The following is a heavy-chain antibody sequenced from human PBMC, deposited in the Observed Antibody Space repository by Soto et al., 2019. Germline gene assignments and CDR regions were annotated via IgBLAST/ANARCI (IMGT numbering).Heavy chain of an antibody. V-gene: IGHV1-69*13. J-gene: IGHJ4*02. CDR3: ASGTYYYDSSGYPMDY. CDR2: IIPIFGTA. D-gene: IGHD3-22*01. Sequence: SVKVSCKASGGTFSSYAISWVRQAPGQGLEWMGGIIPIFGTANYAQKFQGRVTITADESTSTAYMELSSLRSEDTAVYYCASGTYYYDSSGYPMDYWGQGTLVTSPQ. CDR1: GGTFSSYA.